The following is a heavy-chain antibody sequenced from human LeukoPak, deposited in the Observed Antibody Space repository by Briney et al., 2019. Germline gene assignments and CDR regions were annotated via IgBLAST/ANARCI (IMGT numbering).Heavy chain of an antibody. V-gene: IGHV3-48*01. Sequence: GGSLRLSCAASGFTFSSYEMNWVRQAPGKGLEWVSYISSSSSTIYYADSVKGRFTISRDNAKNSLYLQMNSLRAEDTAVYYCARDGYSSSWGQGTLVTVSS. D-gene: IGHD2-15*01. CDR2: ISSSSSTI. CDR3: ARDGYSSS. J-gene: IGHJ5*02. CDR1: GFTFSSYE.